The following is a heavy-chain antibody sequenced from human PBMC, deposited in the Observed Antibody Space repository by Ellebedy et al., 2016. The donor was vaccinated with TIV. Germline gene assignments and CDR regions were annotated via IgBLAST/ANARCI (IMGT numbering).Heavy chain of an antibody. V-gene: IGHV3-23*01. D-gene: IGHD1-14*01. CDR3: AKGRSGTYIHHAFDY. J-gene: IGHJ4*02. CDR2: FSDST. Sequence: GESLKISCVGSGFTFSTYAMNWVRQAPGKGLEWVSHFSDSTYYADSVKGRFTISRDNSKNILYLQMNSLRAEDTAIYYCAKGRSGTYIHHAFDYWGQGTLVTVSS. CDR1: GFTFSTYA.